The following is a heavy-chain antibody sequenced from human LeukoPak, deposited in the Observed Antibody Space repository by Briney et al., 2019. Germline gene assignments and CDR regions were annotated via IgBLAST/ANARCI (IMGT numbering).Heavy chain of an antibody. CDR2: VSYDGSSK. J-gene: IGHJ4*02. CDR3: AKDVARGGIKGSFDY. Sequence: GGSLRLSYAASGFTFTSYGMHWVRQAPGKGLEWVAVVSYDGSSKYYADSVKGRFTISRDNSKNTLSLQMNSLSAEDTALYYCAKDVARGGIKGSFDYWGQGTLVTVSS. CDR1: GFTFTSYG. V-gene: IGHV3-30*18. D-gene: IGHD3-16*01.